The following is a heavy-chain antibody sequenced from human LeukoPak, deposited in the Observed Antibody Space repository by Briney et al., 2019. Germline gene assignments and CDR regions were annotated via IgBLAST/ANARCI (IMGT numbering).Heavy chain of an antibody. Sequence: TLSLTCTVSGGSISSGGYYWSWIRQHPGTGLEWIGYIYYSGSTYYNPSLKCRVTISVDTSKNQFSLKLSSVTAADTAVYYCARALQQDYYYGMDVWGQGTTVTVSS. CDR3: ARALQQDYYYGMDV. CDR2: IYYSGST. J-gene: IGHJ6*02. V-gene: IGHV4-31*03. D-gene: IGHD4-11*01. CDR1: GGSISSGGYY.